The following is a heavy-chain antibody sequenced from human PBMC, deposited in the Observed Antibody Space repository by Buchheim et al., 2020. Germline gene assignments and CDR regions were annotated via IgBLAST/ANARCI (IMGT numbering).Heavy chain of an antibody. CDR1: GGSISSSSYY. V-gene: IGHV4-39*01. J-gene: IGHJ4*02. CDR2: IYYSGST. CDR3: ARIPLWFGELAMYYFDY. D-gene: IGHD3-10*01. Sequence: QLQLQESGPGLVKPSETLSLTCTVSGGSISSSSYYWGWIRQPPGKGLEWIGSIYYSGSTYYNPSLKSRVTISVDTSKNQFSLKLSSVTAADTAVYYCARIPLWFGELAMYYFDYWGQGTL.